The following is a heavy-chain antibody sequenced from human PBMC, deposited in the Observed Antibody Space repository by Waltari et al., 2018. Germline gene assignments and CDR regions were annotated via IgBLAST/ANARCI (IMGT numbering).Heavy chain of an antibody. Sequence: QVQLVQSGAEVKKPGASVKVSCKASGYTFTSYDINWVRQATGQGLEWMGWRNPTRGKTGYRQKFQGRVTITRNTSISTAYMELSSLRSEDTAVYYCARGAPGIHVTGTTGYYFDYWGQGTLVTVSS. V-gene: IGHV1-8*03. CDR3: ARGAPGIHVTGTTGYYFDY. J-gene: IGHJ4*02. D-gene: IGHD1-7*01. CDR1: GYTFTSYD. CDR2: RNPTRGKT.